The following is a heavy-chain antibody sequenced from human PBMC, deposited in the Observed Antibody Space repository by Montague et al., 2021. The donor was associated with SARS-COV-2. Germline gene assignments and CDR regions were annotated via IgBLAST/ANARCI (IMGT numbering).Heavy chain of an antibody. Sequence: SETLSLTCAVYGGSFSDNYWSWIRKHPGKGLEWIGEINHRGTSNYNPSLKSRVSISVDTSKNQFSLYLGSVTAAGTAVYYCARGRQHFNMIVVVMTGGEYYFDYWGQGTLVTVSS. D-gene: IGHD3-22*01. CDR3: ARGRQHFNMIVVVMTGGEYYFDY. CDR1: GGSFSDNY. CDR2: INHRGTS. V-gene: IGHV4-34*01. J-gene: IGHJ4*02.